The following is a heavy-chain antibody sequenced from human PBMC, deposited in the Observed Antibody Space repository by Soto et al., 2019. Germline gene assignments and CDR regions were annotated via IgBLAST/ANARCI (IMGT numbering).Heavy chain of an antibody. V-gene: IGHV3-30*18. CDR2: ISADGNSE. J-gene: IGHJ4*02. Sequence: GGSLRLSCVVSGVTFSNSDMQWVRQAPGKGLEWVAMISADGNSEDYAASVKGRFTVSRENSKNTLYLQMDSLRVEDTAIYYCAKDADYGGNPWGHWGQGALVTVSS. D-gene: IGHD4-17*01. CDR1: GVTFSNSD. CDR3: AKDADYGGNPWGH.